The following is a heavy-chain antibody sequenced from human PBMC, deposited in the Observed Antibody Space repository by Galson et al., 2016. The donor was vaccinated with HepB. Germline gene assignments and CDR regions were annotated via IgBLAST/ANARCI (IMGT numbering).Heavy chain of an antibody. V-gene: IGHV3-9*01. D-gene: IGHD2-15*01. CDR3: ARTSRDVVGTFDY. CDR1: GFTFGDFA. Sequence: SLRLSCAASGFTFGDFAMHWVRQTPGKGLEWVSGISRNSGSRGYADSVKGRFTISRDDAKNSLYLQMNGLRADDTALYYCARTSRDVVGTFDYWGQGTLVTVAS. J-gene: IGHJ4*02. CDR2: ISRNSGSR.